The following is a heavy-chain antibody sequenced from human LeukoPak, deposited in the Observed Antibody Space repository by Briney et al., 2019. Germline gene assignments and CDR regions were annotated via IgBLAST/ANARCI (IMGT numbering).Heavy chain of an antibody. CDR1: GFTFSSYG. V-gene: IGHV3-23*01. D-gene: IGHD3-22*01. CDR3: AKVGRKSTNMIVVVITLDY. Sequence: PGGSLRLSCAASGFTFSSYGMSWVRQAPGKGLEWVSAISGSGGSTYYADSVKGRFTISRDNSKNTLYLQMNSLRAEDTAVYYCAKVGRKSTNMIVVVITLDYWGQGTLVTVSS. J-gene: IGHJ4*02. CDR2: ISGSGGST.